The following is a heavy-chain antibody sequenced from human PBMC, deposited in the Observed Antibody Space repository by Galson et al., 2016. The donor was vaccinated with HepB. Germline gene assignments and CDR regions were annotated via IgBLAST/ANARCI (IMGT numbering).Heavy chain of an antibody. CDR3: ATDSSDWVRGSLLN. D-gene: IGHD3-16*01. Sequence: SVKVSCKVSGYTLTELSMHWVRQAPGKGPEWMGGVDPEDGKTIYGQKFQGSVTLTEDTSTDTAYMELSSLRSEDTAVYYCATDSSDWVRGSLLNWGQGTLVTVSS. J-gene: IGHJ4*02. CDR2: VDPEDGKT. CDR1: GYTLTELS. V-gene: IGHV1-24*01.